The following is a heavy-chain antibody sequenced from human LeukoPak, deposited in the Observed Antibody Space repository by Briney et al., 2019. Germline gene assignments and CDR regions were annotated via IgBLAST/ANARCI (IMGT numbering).Heavy chain of an antibody. CDR1: GGSFSGYY. Sequence: SETLSLTCAVYGGSFSGYYWSWIRQPPGKGLEWIGEINHSGSTNYNPSLKSRVTISVDTSKNQFSLKLSSVTAADTAVYYCARSYIWFGELFLIFDYWGQGTLVTVSS. V-gene: IGHV4-34*01. CDR3: ARSYIWFGELFLIFDY. J-gene: IGHJ4*02. D-gene: IGHD3-10*01. CDR2: INHSGST.